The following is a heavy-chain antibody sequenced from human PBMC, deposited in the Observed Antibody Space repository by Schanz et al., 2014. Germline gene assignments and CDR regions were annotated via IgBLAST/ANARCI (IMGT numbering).Heavy chain of an antibody. CDR2: IWNNGVTK. D-gene: IGHD4-17*01. CDR1: GFSLNTYG. J-gene: IGHJ4*02. V-gene: IGHV3-33*01. Sequence: QVQMVESGGGVVQPGRSLRLSCAASGFSLNTYGIHWFRQPAGKGLEWVAVIWNNGVTKYYADSVRGRFTISRDRFQNTLYLRMSSLRAEDTAVYYCARPRFDYGEVDYWGQGTLXTVSS. CDR3: ARPRFDYGEVDY.